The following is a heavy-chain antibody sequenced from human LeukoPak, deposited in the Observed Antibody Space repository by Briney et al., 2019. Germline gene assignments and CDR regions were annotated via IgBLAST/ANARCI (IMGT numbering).Heavy chain of an antibody. V-gene: IGHV1-8*01. Sequence: ASVKVSCKASGFTFTSYDINWVRQAPGQGLEWMGWMNPNSGNTRYAQKVQGRITMTRDTSISTAYMELSSLRSEDTAVYYCARGFVGAMYDFDYWGQGTLVTVSS. CDR1: GFTFTSYD. D-gene: IGHD1-26*01. CDR2: MNPNSGNT. CDR3: ARGFVGAMYDFDY. J-gene: IGHJ4*02.